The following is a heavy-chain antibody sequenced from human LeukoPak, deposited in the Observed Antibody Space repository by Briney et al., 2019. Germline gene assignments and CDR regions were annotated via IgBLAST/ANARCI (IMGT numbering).Heavy chain of an antibody. CDR2: ISVSGGTT. CDR3: AILKSGY. Sequence: GRSLRLSSAASGFTSTTYTITWGCHAPGKGLDWVSGISVSGGTTYYADSVKGRFTISRDNSKDTLYLQMNSLRVDDTAIYYCAILKSGYWGQGTLVTVSS. V-gene: IGHV3-23*01. CDR1: GFTSTTYT. J-gene: IGHJ4*02. D-gene: IGHD7-27*01.